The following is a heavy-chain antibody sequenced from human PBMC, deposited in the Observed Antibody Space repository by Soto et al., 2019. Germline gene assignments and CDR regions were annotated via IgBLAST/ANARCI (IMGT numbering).Heavy chain of an antibody. V-gene: IGHV1-3*01. Sequence: ASVKVSCKASGYTFTSYAMHWVRQAPGQRLEWMGWINAGNGNTKYSQKFQGRVTITRDTSASTAYMELSSLRSEGTAVYYCARAGQWLRYYYFDYWGQGTLVTVSS. J-gene: IGHJ4*02. D-gene: IGHD6-19*01. CDR3: ARAGQWLRYYYFDY. CDR2: INAGNGNT. CDR1: GYTFTSYA.